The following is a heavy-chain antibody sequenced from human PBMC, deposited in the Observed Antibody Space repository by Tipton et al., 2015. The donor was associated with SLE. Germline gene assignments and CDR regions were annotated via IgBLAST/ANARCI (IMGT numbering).Heavy chain of an antibody. CDR3: ARDPRIYSGYEMDSDVPSLMLDY. J-gene: IGHJ4*02. CDR2: ISAYSGNT. CDR1: GYTFTNYG. V-gene: IGHV1-18*04. Sequence: QVQLVQSGGDVKKPGASEKVSCKASGYTFTNYGISWVRQAPGQGLEWMGWISAYSGNTNYAQKFQGRVTMTTDTSTTTAYLELRSLRSDDTAVYYCARDPRIYSGYEMDSDVPSLMLDYWGQGTLVTVSS. D-gene: IGHD5-12*01.